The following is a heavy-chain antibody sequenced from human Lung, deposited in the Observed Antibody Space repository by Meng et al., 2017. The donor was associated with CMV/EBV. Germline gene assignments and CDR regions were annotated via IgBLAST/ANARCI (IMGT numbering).Heavy chain of an antibody. CDR3: AKAGPLYSGTYEHFDF. CDR1: GFSFSNYE. V-gene: IGHV3-30*02. D-gene: IGHD1-26*01. J-gene: IGHJ4*02. CDR2: IRYDGDSE. Sequence: GGSLRLXCAASGFSFSNYEMHWVRQAPGKGLEWVAFIRYDGDSEYSADSVKGRFTVSRDDSKNTMYLQMSTQRIADTAVYYCAKAGPLYSGTYEHFDFWGQGPLVTVSS.